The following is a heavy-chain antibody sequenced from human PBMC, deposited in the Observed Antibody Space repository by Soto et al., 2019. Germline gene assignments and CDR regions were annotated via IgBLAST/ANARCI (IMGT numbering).Heavy chain of an antibody. CDR3: ARGVSGWHNWFDP. V-gene: IGHV4-31*03. CDR1: GGSLSSGGYY. CDR2: IYYSGTT. D-gene: IGHD6-19*01. Sequence: QVQLQESGPGLVKTSQTLSLTCTVSGGSLSSGGYYWSWLRQHPGRGLEWIGYIYYSGTTYYNPSLKSRLTISVDTSKNQFSLKMSSVTAADTAVYYCARGVSGWHNWFDPWGQGTLVTVSS. J-gene: IGHJ5*02.